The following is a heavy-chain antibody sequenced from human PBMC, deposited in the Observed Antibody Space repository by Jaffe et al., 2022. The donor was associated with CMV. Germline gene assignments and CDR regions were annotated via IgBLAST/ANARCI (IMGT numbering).Heavy chain of an antibody. D-gene: IGHD3-9*01. CDR2: IKGDGSEK. CDR1: GFTFSDFW. Sequence: EVQLVESGGGSVQPGGSLRLSCSASGFTFSDFWMTWVRQAPGKGLEWVANIKGDGSEKYHVDSVKGRFTISRDNAENSLYLQMNNLRAEDTAVYFCVTLTQLDHWGQGTLVTVSS. J-gene: IGHJ5*02. V-gene: IGHV3-7*01. CDR3: VTLTQLDH.